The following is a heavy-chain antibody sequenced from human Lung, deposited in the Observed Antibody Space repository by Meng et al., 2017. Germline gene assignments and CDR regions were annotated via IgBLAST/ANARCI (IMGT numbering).Heavy chain of an antibody. CDR2: IRGVGGSI. J-gene: IGHJ4*02. CDR3: ARESGYFEY. CDR1: GFPFISYW. V-gene: IGHV3-74*03. Sequence: GLLVWSGGSLVRPGGSLRLSLSSAGFPFISYWRHGVLQAPGKGLGWVSRIRGVGGSIVSADSVKGRFTIPRDNAKNTLFLQMNSLRAEDTAVYYCARESGYFEYWGQGILVTV.